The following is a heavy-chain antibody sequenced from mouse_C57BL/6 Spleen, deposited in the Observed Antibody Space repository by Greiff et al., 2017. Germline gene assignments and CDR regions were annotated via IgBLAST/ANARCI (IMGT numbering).Heavy chain of an antibody. V-gene: IGHV1-81*01. CDR3: ARCYGNYFDY. J-gene: IGHJ2*01. Sequence: VQLQQSGAELARPGASVKMSCKASGYTFTSYGISWVKQRTGKGLEWIGEIYPRSGNTYYNEKFKGKATLTADKSSSTAYMELRSLTSEDSAVYFCARCYGNYFDYWGQGTTLTVSS. CDR2: IYPRSGNT. D-gene: IGHD2-1*01. CDR1: GYTFTSYG.